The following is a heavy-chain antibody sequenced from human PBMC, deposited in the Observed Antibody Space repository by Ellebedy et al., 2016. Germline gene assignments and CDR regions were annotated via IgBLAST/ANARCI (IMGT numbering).Heavy chain of an antibody. CDR2: IWYDGSNK. D-gene: IGHD3-10*02. Sequence: GESLKISCAASGFTFSSYGMHWVRQAPGKGLEWVAVIWYDGSNKYYADSVKGRFTISRDNSKNTLYLQMNSLRAEDTAVYYCARAENVRLLDYWGQGTLVTVSS. CDR1: GFTFSSYG. J-gene: IGHJ4*02. V-gene: IGHV3-33*01. CDR3: ARAENVRLLDY.